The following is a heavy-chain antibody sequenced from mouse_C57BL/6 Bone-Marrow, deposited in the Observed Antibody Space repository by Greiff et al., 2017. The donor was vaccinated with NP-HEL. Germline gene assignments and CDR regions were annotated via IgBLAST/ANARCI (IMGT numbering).Heavy chain of an antibody. V-gene: IGHV1-80*01. CDR1: GYAFSSYW. Sequence: VQLQQSGASVKISCKASGYAFSSYWMNWVKQRPGKGLEWIGQIYPGDGDTNYNGKFKGKATLTADKSSSTAYMQLSSLTSEDSAVYFCARSILRGYFDYWGQGTTLTVSS. J-gene: IGHJ2*01. CDR2: IYPGDGDT. CDR3: ARSILRGYFDY. D-gene: IGHD1-2*01.